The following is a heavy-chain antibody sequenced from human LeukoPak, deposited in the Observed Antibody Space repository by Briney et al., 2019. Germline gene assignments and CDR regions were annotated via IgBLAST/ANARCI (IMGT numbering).Heavy chain of an antibody. J-gene: IGHJ4*02. CDR3: AKDALGTVALDF. V-gene: IGHV3-30*18. CDR1: GFTFSSYG. Sequence: PGRSLRLSCAASGFTFSSYGMHWVRQAPGKGLEWVAVISYDGNNKYYADSVKGRFTISRDNSKNTLYPQMISLRAEDTAVYYCAKDALGTVALDFWGQGTLVTVSS. CDR2: ISYDGNNK. D-gene: IGHD6-19*01.